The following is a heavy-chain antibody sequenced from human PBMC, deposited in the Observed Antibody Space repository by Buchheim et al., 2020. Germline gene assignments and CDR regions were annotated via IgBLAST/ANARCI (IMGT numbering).Heavy chain of an antibody. J-gene: IGHJ4*02. CDR1: GFTFSSYA. V-gene: IGHV3-23*01. Sequence: EVHLLESGGRLVQPGGSLKLSCAASGFTFSSYAMSWVRQAPGKGLEWVSGISGRGGSTYYADSVKGRFTISRDNSKNTLYLQMNSLRAEDTAVYYCAKDSSLTVTTFDYWGQGTL. CDR3: AKDSSLTVTTFDY. D-gene: IGHD4-11*01. CDR2: ISGRGGST.